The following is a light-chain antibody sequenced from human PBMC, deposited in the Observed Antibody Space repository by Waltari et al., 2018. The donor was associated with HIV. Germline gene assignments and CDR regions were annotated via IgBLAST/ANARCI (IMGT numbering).Light chain of an antibody. CDR2: DAS. J-gene: IGKJ4*01. Sequence: EIVLTQSPATLSLSPGERATLSCRASQSVSSFLAWYQQRPGQAPRLLIFDASNRATGIPARFSGSGSGTDFTPTISSLEPEDFAVYYCQQRVNWPPLSFGGGTKVEIK. V-gene: IGKV3-11*01. CDR1: QSVSSF. CDR3: QQRVNWPPLS.